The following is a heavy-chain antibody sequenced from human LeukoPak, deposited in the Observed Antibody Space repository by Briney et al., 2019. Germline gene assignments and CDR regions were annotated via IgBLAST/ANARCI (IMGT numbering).Heavy chain of an antibody. Sequence: ASVKVSCKASGYTFTAYYLHWVRQAPGQGLEWMGRINPNSGGTNYAQKFQGRVTMTRDTSISTAYMELSRLRSDDTAVYYCAREGYGSGNYNNFDYWGQGTLVTVSS. CDR2: INPNSGGT. CDR3: AREGYGSGNYNNFDY. CDR1: GYTFTAYY. D-gene: IGHD3-10*01. V-gene: IGHV1-2*06. J-gene: IGHJ4*02.